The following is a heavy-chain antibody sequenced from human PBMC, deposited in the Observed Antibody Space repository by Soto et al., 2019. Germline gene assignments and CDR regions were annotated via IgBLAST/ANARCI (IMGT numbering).Heavy chain of an antibody. V-gene: IGHV1-3*01. J-gene: IGHJ5*02. Sequence: ASVKVSCKASGYTFTSYAMHWVRQAPGQRLEWMGWINAGNGNTKYSQKFQGRVTITRDTSASTAYMELSSLRSEDTAVYYCARDRDQITDYDFWSGYNWFDPWGQGTLVTVSS. CDR3: ARDRDQITDYDFWSGYNWFDP. CDR2: INAGNGNT. CDR1: GYTFTSYA. D-gene: IGHD3-3*01.